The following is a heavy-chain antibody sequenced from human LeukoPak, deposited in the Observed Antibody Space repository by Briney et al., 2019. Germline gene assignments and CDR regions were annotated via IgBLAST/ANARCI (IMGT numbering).Heavy chain of an antibody. CDR3: ARLPSYYYDSSGVRGDAFDI. CDR1: GFTVSSNY. Sequence: GGFLRLSCAASGFTVSSNYMSWVRQAPGKGLEWVSVIYSGGSTYYADSVKGRFTISRDNSKNTLYLQMNSLRAEDTAVYYCARLPSYYYDSSGVRGDAFDIWGQGTMVTVSS. J-gene: IGHJ3*02. V-gene: IGHV3-53*01. CDR2: IYSGGST. D-gene: IGHD3-22*01.